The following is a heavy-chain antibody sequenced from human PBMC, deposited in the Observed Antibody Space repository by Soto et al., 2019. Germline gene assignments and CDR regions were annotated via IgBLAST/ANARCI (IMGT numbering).Heavy chain of an antibody. CDR2: ITDSGRT. D-gene: IGHD3-16*01. Sequence: PSETLSLTCSVSGGSIRRSDSCWSWARQFPGKGLEWIAYITDSGRTDYNPSLKSRATISIDTSKNQFFLNLSSMTAADTAVYFCARVLITSGPLEYSFAFWGPGSLVTVSS. CDR1: GGSIRRSDSC. CDR3: ARVLITSGPLEYSFAF. V-gene: IGHV4-31*03. J-gene: IGHJ4*02.